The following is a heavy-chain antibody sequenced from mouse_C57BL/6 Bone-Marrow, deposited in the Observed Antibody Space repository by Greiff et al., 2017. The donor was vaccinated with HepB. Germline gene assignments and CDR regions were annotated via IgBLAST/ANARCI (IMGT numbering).Heavy chain of an antibody. CDR2: IYPGDGDT. Sequence: VMLVESGPELVKPGASVKISCKASGYAFSSSWMNWVKQRAGKGLEWIGRIYPGDGDTNYNGKFKGKATLTADKSSSTAYMQLSSLTSEDSAVYFCARLRRGFLDYWGQGTTLTVSS. D-gene: IGHD2-12*01. CDR1: GYAFSSSW. CDR3: ARLRRGFLDY. J-gene: IGHJ2*01. V-gene: IGHV1-82*01.